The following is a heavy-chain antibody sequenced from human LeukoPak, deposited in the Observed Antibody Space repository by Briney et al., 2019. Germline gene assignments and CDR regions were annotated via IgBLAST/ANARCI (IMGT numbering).Heavy chain of an antibody. Sequence: GGSLRLSCAASGFTFSSYAMSWVRQAPGKGLEWVSAISGSGGSTYYADSVKGRFTISRDNSKNTLYLQMNSLRAEDTAVYYCAKDRKIVVAPLDAFDIWGQGKMVTVSS. J-gene: IGHJ3*02. CDR1: GFTFSSYA. D-gene: IGHD3-22*01. CDR2: ISGSGGST. CDR3: AKDRKIVVAPLDAFDI. V-gene: IGHV3-23*01.